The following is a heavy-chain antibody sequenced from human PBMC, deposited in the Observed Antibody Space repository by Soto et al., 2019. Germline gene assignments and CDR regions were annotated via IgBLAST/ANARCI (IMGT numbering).Heavy chain of an antibody. CDR3: AKDRDGAAAGPTKFYGMDV. CDR1: GFTFSSYA. V-gene: IGHV3-23*01. D-gene: IGHD6-13*01. J-gene: IGHJ6*02. CDR2: ISGSGDST. Sequence: EVQLLESGGGLVQPGGSLRLSCAASGFTFSSYAMSWVRQAPGKGLEWVSVISGSGDSTYYADSVRGRFTLSRDNSKNTLYLQMNSLRAEDTAVYDCAKDRDGAAAGPTKFYGMDVWGQGTTVTVSS.